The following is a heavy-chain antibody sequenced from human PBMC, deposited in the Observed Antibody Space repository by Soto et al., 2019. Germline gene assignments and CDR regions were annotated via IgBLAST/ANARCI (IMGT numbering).Heavy chain of an antibody. D-gene: IGHD3-10*01. J-gene: IGHJ6*02. CDR1: GYSFTSYW. V-gene: IGHV5-10-1*03. CDR3: ARRTYGSYGSGLLDV. Sequence: EVQLVQSGAEVKKPGESLRISCKGSGYSFTSYWISWVRQMPGKGLEWMGRIDPSDSYTNYSPSFQGHVTISADKSISTAYLQWSSLKASDTAMYYCARRTYGSYGSGLLDVWGQGTTVTVSS. CDR2: IDPSDSYT.